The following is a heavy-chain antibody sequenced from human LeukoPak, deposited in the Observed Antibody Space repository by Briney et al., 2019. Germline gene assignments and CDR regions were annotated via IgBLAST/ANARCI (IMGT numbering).Heavy chain of an antibody. CDR2: ISSSGSTI. J-gene: IGHJ4*02. D-gene: IGHD3-10*01. V-gene: IGHV3-48*03. CDR1: GFTFSSYE. CDR3: AREGVYYGSGSYYTSGSVDY. Sequence: GGSLRLSCAASGFTFSSYEMNWVRQAPGKGLEWVSYISSSGSTIYYADSVKGRFTISRDNAKNSLYLQMNSLRPEDTDVYYCAREGVYYGSGSYYTSGSVDYCGQGNLVTVSS.